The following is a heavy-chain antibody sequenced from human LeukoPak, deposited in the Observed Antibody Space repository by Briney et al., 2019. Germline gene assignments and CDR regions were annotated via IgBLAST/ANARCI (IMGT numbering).Heavy chain of an antibody. J-gene: IGHJ3*02. D-gene: IGHD1-26*01. CDR1: GFTFSRDG. Sequence: PGGSLRLSCAASGFTFSRDGMNWVRQAPGKGLEWLSYISSSTSTINYADSVKGRLTISRDNAKNSLFLQMNSLRPEDTAVYYCAREDGIVGATSAFDIWGQGTMVTVSS. V-gene: IGHV3-48*04. CDR3: AREDGIVGATSAFDI. CDR2: ISSSTSTI.